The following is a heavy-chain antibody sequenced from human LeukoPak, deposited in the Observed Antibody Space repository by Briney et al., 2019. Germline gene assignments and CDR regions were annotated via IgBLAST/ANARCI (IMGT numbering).Heavy chain of an antibody. V-gene: IGHV1-18*01. CDR1: GYAFTSYG. Sequence: ASVKVSCKASGYAFTSYGISWVRQAPGQGLEWMGWISAYNGNTNYAQKLQGRVTITADESTSTAYMELSSLRSEDTAVYYCARGIAAADDYYYYGMDVWGQGATVTVSS. CDR3: ARGIAAADDYYYYGMDV. CDR2: ISAYNGNT. J-gene: IGHJ6*02. D-gene: IGHD6-13*01.